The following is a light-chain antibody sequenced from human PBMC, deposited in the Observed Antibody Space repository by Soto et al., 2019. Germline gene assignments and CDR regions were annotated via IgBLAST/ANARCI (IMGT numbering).Light chain of an antibody. CDR2: SNN. CDR1: SSNIGSNT. J-gene: IGLJ2*01. Sequence: QSVLTRPPSASGTPGQRVTISCSGSSSNIGSNTVNWYQQLPGTAPKLVIYSNNQRPSGGPDRFSGSKSGTSASLAISGLQSEDEADYYCVAWDDSLNGYVVFGGGTKVTVL. V-gene: IGLV1-44*01. CDR3: VAWDDSLNGYVV.